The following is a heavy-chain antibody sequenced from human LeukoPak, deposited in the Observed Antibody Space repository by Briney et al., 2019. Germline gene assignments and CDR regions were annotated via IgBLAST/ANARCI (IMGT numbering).Heavy chain of an antibody. V-gene: IGHV1-46*01. CDR3: AREGYCSGGSCHNWFDP. Sequence: GASVKVSCKASGYTFTSYYMHWVRPAPGQGLEWMGIINPSGGSTSYAQKFQGRVTMTRDTSTSTVYMELSSLRSEDTAVYYCAREGYCSGGSCHNWFDPWGQGTLVTVSS. CDR2: INPSGGST. D-gene: IGHD2-15*01. CDR1: GYTFTSYY. J-gene: IGHJ5*02.